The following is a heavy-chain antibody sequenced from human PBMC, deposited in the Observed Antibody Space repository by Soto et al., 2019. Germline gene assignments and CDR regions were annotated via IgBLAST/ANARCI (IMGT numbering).Heavy chain of an antibody. CDR2: INTSGGRT. D-gene: IGHD2-2*01. CDR1: GFTFSSYA. J-gene: IGHJ4*02. CDR3: AKDAPPLLC. Sequence: EVQLLESGGGLVQPGGSLRLSCAASGFTFSSYAMSWVRQAPGKGLEWVSTINTSGGRTYYADSVKGRFTISRDNSKKTLYLQMNSLRAEDQAVYYCAKDAPPLLCWGQGTLVTVSS. V-gene: IGHV3-23*01.